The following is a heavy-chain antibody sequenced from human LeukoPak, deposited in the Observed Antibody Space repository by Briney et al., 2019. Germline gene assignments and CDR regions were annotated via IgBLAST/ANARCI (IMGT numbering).Heavy chain of an antibody. V-gene: IGHV1-24*01. CDR1: GYTLTELS. D-gene: IGHD1-26*01. CDR2: FDPEDGET. Sequence: ASVRVSCKVSGYTLTELSMHSVRQAPGKGLEWRGGFDPEDGETIYAQKFQGRVTMTEDTSTDTAYMELSGLRSEDTAVYYCARVGATPNIYYYYYYMDVWGKGTTVTVSS. CDR3: ARVGATPNIYYYYYYMDV. J-gene: IGHJ6*03.